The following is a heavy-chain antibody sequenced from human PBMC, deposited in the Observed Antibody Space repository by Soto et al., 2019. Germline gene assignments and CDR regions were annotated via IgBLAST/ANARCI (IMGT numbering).Heavy chain of an antibody. CDR1: GGTFSSYA. CDR2: IIPIFGTA. V-gene: IGHV1-69*01. J-gene: IGHJ6*02. D-gene: IGHD2-8*01. CDR3: ARDTLYCTNGVCYKTSGYYYYGMDV. Sequence: QVQLVQSGAEVKKPGSSVKVSCKASGGTFSSYAISWVRQAPGQGLEWMGGIIPIFGTANYAQKFQGRVTITADESTSTAYMELSSLRSEDTAVYYCARDTLYCTNGVCYKTSGYYYYGMDVWGQGTTVTVSS.